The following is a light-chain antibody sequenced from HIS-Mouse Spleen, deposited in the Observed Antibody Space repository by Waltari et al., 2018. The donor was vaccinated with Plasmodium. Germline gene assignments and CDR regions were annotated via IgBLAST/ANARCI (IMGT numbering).Light chain of an antibody. CDR1: QSVSSN. CDR3: QQYNNWSFT. Sequence: IVMTQSPATLSVSPGERATLPCRASQSVSSNLTWDQQKPGQAPRLLIYGASTRATGIPARFSGSGSGTEFTLTISSLQSEDFAVYYCQQYNNWSFTVGPGTKVDIK. CDR2: GAS. V-gene: IGKV3-15*01. J-gene: IGKJ3*01.